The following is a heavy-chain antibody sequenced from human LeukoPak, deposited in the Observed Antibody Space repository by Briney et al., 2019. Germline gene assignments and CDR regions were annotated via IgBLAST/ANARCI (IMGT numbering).Heavy chain of an antibody. CDR1: GYTFIDYY. CDR2: LDPEDSET. D-gene: IGHD3-16*01. Sequence: ATVKISCKASGYTFIDYYIHWVQQAPGKGLEWMGRLDPEDSETIYSEKFHGRVTIIADTSTDTAYMELSSLRSEDTAVYYCATLGGVSPRAQDHYYYYMDVWGKGTTVTVSS. J-gene: IGHJ6*03. CDR3: ATLGGVSPRAQDHYYYYMDV. V-gene: IGHV1-69-2*01.